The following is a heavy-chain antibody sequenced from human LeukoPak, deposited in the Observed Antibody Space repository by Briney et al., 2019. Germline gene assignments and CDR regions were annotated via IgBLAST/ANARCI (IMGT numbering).Heavy chain of an antibody. Sequence: GASVKVSCKASGYTFTSYGISWVRQAPGQGLEWMGIINPSGGSTSYAQKFQGRVTMTRDTSTSTVYMELSSLRSEDTAVYYCARDGVMVDIVVVPAARRYYYYYMDVWGKGTTVTVSS. CDR1: GYTFTSYG. J-gene: IGHJ6*03. D-gene: IGHD2-2*03. CDR3: ARDGVMVDIVVVPAARRYYYYYMDV. CDR2: INPSGGST. V-gene: IGHV1-46*01.